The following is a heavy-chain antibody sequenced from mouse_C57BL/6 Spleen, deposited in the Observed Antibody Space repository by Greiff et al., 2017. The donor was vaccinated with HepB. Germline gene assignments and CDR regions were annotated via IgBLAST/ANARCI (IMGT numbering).Heavy chain of an antibody. Sequence: EVKVEESGGGLVQPGGSLKLSCAASGFTFSDYYMYWVRQTPEKRLEWVAYISNGGGSTYYPDTVKGRFTISRDNAKNTLYLQMSRLKSEDTAMYYCARGHGSSYYFDYWGQGTTLTVSS. V-gene: IGHV5-12*01. CDR3: ARGHGSSYYFDY. CDR2: ISNGGGST. D-gene: IGHD1-1*01. J-gene: IGHJ2*01. CDR1: GFTFSDYY.